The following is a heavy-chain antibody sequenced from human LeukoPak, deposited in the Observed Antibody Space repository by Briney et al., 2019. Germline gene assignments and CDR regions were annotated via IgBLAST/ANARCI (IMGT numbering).Heavy chain of an antibody. D-gene: IGHD1-7*01. CDR2: SYPGDCDT. Sequence: GDSLKISGKGGVYSCSSYWIGGGRQMPGKGVEWMGISYPGDCDTRCSAAFQGQVTISADKSISTAYLQWSRLKASDTAMYSCARHNPGNYGYYFEYWGQGTLVTVSS. CDR1: VYSCSSYW. V-gene: IGHV5-51*01. CDR3: ARHNPGNYGYYFEY. J-gene: IGHJ4*02.